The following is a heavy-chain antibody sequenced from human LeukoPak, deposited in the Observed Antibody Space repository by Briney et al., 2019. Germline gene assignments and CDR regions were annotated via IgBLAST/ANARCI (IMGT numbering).Heavy chain of an antibody. CDR1: GGSISSYS. CDR3: ARFQRSSWYFFDL. D-gene: IGHD6-13*01. CDR2: IYNSGST. V-gene: IGHV4-59*01. J-gene: IGHJ2*01. Sequence: SETLSLTCTVSGGSISSYSWSWIRQPPGKGLEWIGYIYNSGSTNNNPSLESGVTISLDTSRNQFSLKLSSVTADDTAVDYCARFQRSSWYFFDLWGRGTLVTVSS.